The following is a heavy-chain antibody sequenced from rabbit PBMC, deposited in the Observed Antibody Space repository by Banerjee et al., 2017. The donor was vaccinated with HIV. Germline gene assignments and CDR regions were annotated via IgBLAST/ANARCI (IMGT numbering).Heavy chain of an antibody. CDR3: ARDRVRGAGLAGYYFNL. V-gene: IGHV1S45*01. Sequence: QLEESGGDLVKPEGSLTLTCTASGFSFSSSYWIWWVRQAPGKGLEWIAYISTGSSGRIAYANWAKGRFTISKTSSTTVTLQMTSLTAADTATYFCARDRVRGAGLAGYYFNLWGQGTLVTVS. CDR1: GFSFSSSYW. D-gene: IGHD4-2*01. J-gene: IGHJ4*01. CDR2: ISTGSSGRI.